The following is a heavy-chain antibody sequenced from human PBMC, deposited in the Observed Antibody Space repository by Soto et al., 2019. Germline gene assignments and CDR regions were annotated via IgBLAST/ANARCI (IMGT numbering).Heavy chain of an antibody. CDR2: INPSGGST. J-gene: IGHJ6*02. Sequence: GASVKVSCKASGYTFTSYYMHWVRQAPGQGLEWMGIINPSGGSTSYAQKFQGRVTMTRDTSTSTVYMELSSLRSEDTAVYYCARDPPPGYSSSWYADYYYYGMDVWGQGTTVTVSS. D-gene: IGHD6-13*01. CDR3: ARDPPPGYSSSWYADYYYYGMDV. CDR1: GYTFTSYY. V-gene: IGHV1-46*01.